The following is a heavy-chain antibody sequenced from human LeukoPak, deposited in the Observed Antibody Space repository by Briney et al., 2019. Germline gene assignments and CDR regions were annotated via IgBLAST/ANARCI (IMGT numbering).Heavy chain of an antibody. CDR3: AKVRATEKAQYYFDY. Sequence: GGSLRLSCAASGFTFSSYGMHWVRQAPGKGLEWVAVISYDGSNKYYADSVKGRFTISRDNSKNTLHLQMNSLRVEDTAVYYCAKVRATEKAQYYFDYWGQGTLVAVSS. V-gene: IGHV3-30*18. CDR2: ISYDGSNK. CDR1: GFTFSSYG. J-gene: IGHJ4*02.